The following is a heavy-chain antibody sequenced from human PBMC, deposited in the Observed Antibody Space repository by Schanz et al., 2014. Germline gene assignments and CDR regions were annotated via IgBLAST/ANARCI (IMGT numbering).Heavy chain of an antibody. D-gene: IGHD1-26*01. Sequence: QVQLQESGPGLVKPSETLSLTCTVSGASISFYDWNWIRQSPGKGLEWIGYIYHSGSPIYNPSLQSRVTISIDTPKNHFSLKRESVTAADTAMYFCARQGDVYRLDYWGQGTLVTVTS. CDR1: GASISFYD. CDR3: ARQGDVYRLDY. CDR2: IYHSGSP. J-gene: IGHJ4*02. V-gene: IGHV4-59*08.